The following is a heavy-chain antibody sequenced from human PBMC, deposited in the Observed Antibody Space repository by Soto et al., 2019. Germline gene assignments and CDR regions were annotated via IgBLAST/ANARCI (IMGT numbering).Heavy chain of an antibody. CDR3: VGGSPYFSEY. V-gene: IGHV3-23*01. Sequence: GSLRLSCAASGFTFSSYAMNWVRQAPGQGLEWVSASSARGGTTYYAVSVKGRFTSSRDNSKSTLSLQMTSLKAAATGVYCGVGGSPYFSEYWGQGTLVTVSS. D-gene: IGHD1-26*01. CDR1: GFTFSSYA. J-gene: IGHJ4*02. CDR2: SSARGGTT.